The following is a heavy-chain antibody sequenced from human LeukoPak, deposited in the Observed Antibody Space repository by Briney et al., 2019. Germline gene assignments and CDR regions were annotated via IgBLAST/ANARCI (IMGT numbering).Heavy chain of an antibody. J-gene: IGHJ4*02. CDR3: ARDSDYYDSRGSLGAY. D-gene: IGHD3-22*01. Sequence: AGGSLRLSCAASGFTVSSNYMSWVRQAPGKGLEWVSVIYSGGSTYYADSVKGRFTISRDNSKNTRYLQMNSLRAEDTAVYYCARDSDYYDSRGSLGAYWGQGTLVTVSS. CDR2: IYSGGST. CDR1: GFTVSSNY. V-gene: IGHV3-53*01.